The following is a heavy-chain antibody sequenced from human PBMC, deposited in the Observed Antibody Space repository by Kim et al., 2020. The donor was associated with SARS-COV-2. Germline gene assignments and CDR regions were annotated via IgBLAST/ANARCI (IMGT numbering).Heavy chain of an antibody. Sequence: SETLSLTCTVSGYSISSGYYWGWIRQPPGKGLEWIGSIYHSGSTYYNPSLKSRVTISVDTSKNQFSLKLSSVTAADTAVYYCARDRIVLGATCGGNYYY. CDR2: IYHSGST. J-gene: IGHJ6*01. D-gene: IGHD1-26*01. CDR3: ARDRIVLGATCGGNYYY. CDR1: GYSISSGYY. V-gene: IGHV4-38-2*02.